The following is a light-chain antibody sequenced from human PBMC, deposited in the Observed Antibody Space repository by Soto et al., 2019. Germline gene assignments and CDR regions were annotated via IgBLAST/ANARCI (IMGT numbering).Light chain of an antibody. J-gene: IGLJ2*01. V-gene: IGLV1-40*01. CDR2: GNS. CDR1: SSNIGAGYD. CDR3: QSYDSSLSGYGV. Sequence: QSVLTQPPSVSGAPGQRVTISCTGSSSNIGAGYDVHWYQQLPGTAPKLLIYGNSNRPSGVPDRFSGSNSGTSASLAITGLQAEDEADYYCQSYDSSLSGYGVFGGGTKLTL.